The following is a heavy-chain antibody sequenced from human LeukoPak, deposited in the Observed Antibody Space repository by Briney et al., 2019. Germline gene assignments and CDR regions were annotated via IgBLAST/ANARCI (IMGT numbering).Heavy chain of an antibody. J-gene: IGHJ3*02. D-gene: IGHD3-22*01. V-gene: IGHV4-61*02. Sequence: PSETLSLTCTVSGGSISSGSYYWSWIRQPAGKGLEWIGRIYTSGSTNYNPSLESRVTISVDTSKNQFSLKLSSVTAADTAVYYCARGTDSSGYYSVAFDIWGQGTMVTVSS. CDR2: IYTSGST. CDR3: ARGTDSSGYYSVAFDI. CDR1: GGSISSGSYY.